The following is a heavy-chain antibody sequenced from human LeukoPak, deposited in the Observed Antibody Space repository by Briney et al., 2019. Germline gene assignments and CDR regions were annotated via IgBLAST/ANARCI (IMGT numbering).Heavy chain of an antibody. D-gene: IGHD1-26*01. CDR3: ARDKIVGATHFDY. J-gene: IGHJ4*02. V-gene: IGHV3-9*01. CDR2: LSWNSGSI. CDR1: GFTFDDYA. Sequence: GGSLRLSCAASGFTFDDYAMHWVRQAPGKGLEWVSGLSWNSGSIAYADSVKGRFTISRDNAKNSLYLQMNSLRAEDTAVYYCARDKIVGATHFDYWGQGTLVTVSS.